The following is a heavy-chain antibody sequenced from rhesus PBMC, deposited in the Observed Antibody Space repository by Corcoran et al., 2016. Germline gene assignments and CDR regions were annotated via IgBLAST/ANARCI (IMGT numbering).Heavy chain of an antibody. V-gene: IGHV4-76*01. CDR1: GGSISGGYD. J-gene: IGHJ5-2*02. CDR3: ASRRRSSWPPNSLDV. D-gene: IGHD6-13*01. CDR2: LYGSSGST. Sequence: QVQLQESGPGLVKPSETLSLTCAVTGGSISGGYDWSWIRQRPGQGLEWIGYLYGSSGSTTTTPTLKNRVTISKDTSQTHFSLKLSSVTPAYTAVYYCASRRRSSWPPNSLDVWGRGVLVTVSS.